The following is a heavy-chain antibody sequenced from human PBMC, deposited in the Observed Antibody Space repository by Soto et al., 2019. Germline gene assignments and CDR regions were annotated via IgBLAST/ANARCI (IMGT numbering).Heavy chain of an antibody. J-gene: IGHJ4*02. D-gene: IGHD4-17*01. CDR1: GYIFINYG. CDR3: ARDHPTTVTNVDY. Sequence: QVHLVQSGGEVKKPGASVKVSCRASGYIFINYGISWTRQAPGQGLEWMGWISGYNGNTNYAQKFQGRVTMTNDTSTSTAYMELRSLKSDDTAVYYCARDHPTTVTNVDYWGQGTLVTVSS. CDR2: ISGYNGNT. V-gene: IGHV1-18*01.